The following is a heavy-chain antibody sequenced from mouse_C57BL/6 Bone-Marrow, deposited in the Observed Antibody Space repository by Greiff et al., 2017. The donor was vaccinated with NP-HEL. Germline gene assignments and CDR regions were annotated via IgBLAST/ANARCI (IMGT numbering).Heavy chain of an antibody. CDR3: ARRGVIYYPFAY. CDR1: GYTFTDYY. V-gene: IGHV1-26*01. Sequence: VQLQQSGPELVKPGASVKISCKASGYTFTDYYMNWVKQSHGKSLEWIGDINPNNGGTSYNQKFKGKATLTVDKSSSTAYMELRSLTSEDSAVYYCARRGVIYYPFAYWGQGTLVTVSA. D-gene: IGHD1-1*01. CDR2: INPNNGGT. J-gene: IGHJ3*01.